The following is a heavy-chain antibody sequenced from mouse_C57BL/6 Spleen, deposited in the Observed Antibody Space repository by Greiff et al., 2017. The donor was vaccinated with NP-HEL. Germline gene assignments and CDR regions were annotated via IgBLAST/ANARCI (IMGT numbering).Heavy chain of an antibody. D-gene: IGHD1-1*01. V-gene: IGHV5-17*01. Sequence: EVQLVESGGGLVKPGGSLKLSCAASGFTFSDYGMHWVRQAPEKGLEWVAYISSGSSTIYYADTVKGRFTISRDNAKNTLFLQMTSLRSEDTAMYYCARYHYGSSYYAMDYWGQGTSVTVSS. CDR1: GFTFSDYG. CDR3: ARYHYGSSYYAMDY. J-gene: IGHJ4*01. CDR2: ISSGSSTI.